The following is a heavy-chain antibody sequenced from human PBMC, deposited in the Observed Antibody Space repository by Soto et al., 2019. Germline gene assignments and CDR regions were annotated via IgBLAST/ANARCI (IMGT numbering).Heavy chain of an antibody. V-gene: IGHV1-8*01. Sequence: DSVKVSCKASGYTFTSYDINWVRQATGQGLEWMGWMNPNSGNTGYAQKFQGRVTMTRDTSISTAYMELSSLRSEDTAVYYCARRGYSGYDWGYYYYGMDVWGQGTTVTVSS. J-gene: IGHJ6*02. D-gene: IGHD5-12*01. CDR3: ARRGYSGYDWGYYYYGMDV. CDR1: GYTFTSYD. CDR2: MNPNSGNT.